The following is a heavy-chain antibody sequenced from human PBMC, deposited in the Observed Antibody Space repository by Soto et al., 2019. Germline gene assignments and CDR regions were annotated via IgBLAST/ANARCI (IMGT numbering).Heavy chain of an antibody. J-gene: IGHJ6*04. CDR2: IVVGSGNT. Sequence: GASVKVSCKASGFTFTSSAVQWVRQARGQRLEWIGWIVVGSGNTNYAQKFQERVTITRDMSTSTAYMELSSLRSEDTAVYYCAAATRDYYYYYGMDVWGKGTTVTVSS. CDR3: AAATRDYYYYYGMDV. V-gene: IGHV1-58*01. D-gene: IGHD2-15*01. CDR1: GFTFTSSA.